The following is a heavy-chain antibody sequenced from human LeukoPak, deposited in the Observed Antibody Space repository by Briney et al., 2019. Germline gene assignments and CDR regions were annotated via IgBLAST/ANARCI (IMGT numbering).Heavy chain of an antibody. CDR2: TSSSDAGT. V-gene: IGHV3-23*01. CDR1: GFTLSTYA. D-gene: IGHD3-10*01. J-gene: IGHJ6*03. Sequence: GGSLRLSCAASGFTLSTYAMSWVRQTPGKGLEWVAATSSSDAGTYHADSVRGRFTISRDNSKNTLYLQMNSLRAEDAAVYYCAKDWGSSGSYLDYYYYYMDVWGKGTTVTISS. CDR3: AKDWGSSGSYLDYYYYYMDV.